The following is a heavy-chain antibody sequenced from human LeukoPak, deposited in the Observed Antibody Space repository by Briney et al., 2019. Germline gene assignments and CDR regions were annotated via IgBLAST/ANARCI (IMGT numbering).Heavy chain of an antibody. J-gene: IGHJ4*02. CDR1: GFNGDDYA. D-gene: IGHD3-10*01. CDR3: ASSEGDDY. CDR2: ISWNSGSI. V-gene: IGHV3-9*01. Sequence: HPVRSLRRSWSTSGFNGDDYAMRWVRKAPRKSLEWVSGISWNSGSIGYADSVKGRFTISRDNAKNSLYLQMNSLRAEDTALYYCASSEGDDYWGQGTLVTVSS.